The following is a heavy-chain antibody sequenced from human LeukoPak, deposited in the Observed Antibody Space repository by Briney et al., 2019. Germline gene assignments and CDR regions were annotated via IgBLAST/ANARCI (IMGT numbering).Heavy chain of an antibody. J-gene: IGHJ5*02. CDR2: ISSSGSTI. CDR3: ASLATYTNWFDP. Sequence: GGSLRLSCAASGFTFTTFWMSWVRQAPGKGLEWVSYISSSGSTIYYADSVKGRFTISRDNAKNSLYLQMNSLRAEDTAVYYCASLATYTNWFDPWGQGTLVTVSS. CDR1: GFTFTTFW. D-gene: IGHD5-12*01. V-gene: IGHV3-48*04.